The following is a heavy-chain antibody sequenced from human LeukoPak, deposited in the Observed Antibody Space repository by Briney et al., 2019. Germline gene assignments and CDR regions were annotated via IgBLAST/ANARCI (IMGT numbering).Heavy chain of an antibody. CDR1: GGSIRGYD. D-gene: IGHD3-10*01. CDR3: ARPGSGPLKFDP. V-gene: IGHV4-59*08. Sequence: SETLSLTCTVSGGSIRGYDWSWIRQPPGKGLEWVGYMHRSGNTNSNSTLKGRVSIAVDTSHNQVSLKLTSVTAADTAVYYCARPGSGPLKFDPSGQGTLVTVSS. J-gene: IGHJ5*02. CDR2: MHRSGNT.